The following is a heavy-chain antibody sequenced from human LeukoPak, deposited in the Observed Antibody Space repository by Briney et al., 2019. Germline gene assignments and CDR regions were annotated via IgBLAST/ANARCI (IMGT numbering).Heavy chain of an antibody. CDR1: GFTFSSYA. J-gene: IGHJ4*02. Sequence: PGGSLRLSCAASGFTFSSYAMSWGRQAPGKGLEWVSAIRGSGGSTYYADSVKGRFTISRDDADNVVYLHMNSLRAEDTALYSCARDFLGQSSSGWYAPDYWGQGTLVTVSS. CDR2: IRGSGGST. D-gene: IGHD6-19*01. CDR3: ARDFLGQSSSGWYAPDY. V-gene: IGHV3-23*01.